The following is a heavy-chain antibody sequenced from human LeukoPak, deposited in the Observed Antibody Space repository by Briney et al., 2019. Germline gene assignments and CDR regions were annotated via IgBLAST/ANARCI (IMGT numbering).Heavy chain of an antibody. CDR3: ARSTNMDV. Sequence: PSETLSLTCAVYGGSFNGYYWSWIRQPPGKGLEWIGEINHSGSTNYNPSLKSRVTISVDTSKNQFSLKLSSVTAADTAVYYCARSTNMDVWGKGTTVTVS. D-gene: IGHD1-14*01. CDR1: GGSFNGYY. J-gene: IGHJ6*03. CDR2: INHSGST. V-gene: IGHV4-34*01.